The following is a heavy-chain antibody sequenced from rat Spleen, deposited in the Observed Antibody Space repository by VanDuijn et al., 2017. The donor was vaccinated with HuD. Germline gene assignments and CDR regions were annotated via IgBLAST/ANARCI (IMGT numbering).Heavy chain of an antibody. CDR2: VNSAGST. CDR3: ARSDGVHYYLPFVD. Sequence: EVQLQESGPGLVKPSQSLSLTCSVTGHSITSSYRWNWIRKFPGNKLEWMGYVNSAGSTNYNPSLKSRISITRDTSKNQFFLKVDSVTTADPATDYCARSDGVHYYLPFVDWGQGTLVTVSS. J-gene: IGHJ3*01. CDR1: GHSITSSYR. V-gene: IGHV3-3*01. D-gene: IGHD1-12*02.